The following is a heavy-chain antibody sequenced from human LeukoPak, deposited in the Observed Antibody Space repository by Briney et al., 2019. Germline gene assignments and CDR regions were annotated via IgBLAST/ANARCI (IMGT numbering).Heavy chain of an antibody. CDR3: ARAVTLGARPALDI. CDR1: GYTFTSYD. V-gene: IGHV1-8*01. Sequence: GASVKVSCKASGYTFTSYDINWVRQATGQGLEWMGWMNPNSGNTGYAQKFQGRVTMTRNTSISTAYMELSSLRSEDTAVYYCARAVTLGARPALDIWGQGTMVTVSS. D-gene: IGHD5-18*01. CDR2: MNPNSGNT. J-gene: IGHJ3*02.